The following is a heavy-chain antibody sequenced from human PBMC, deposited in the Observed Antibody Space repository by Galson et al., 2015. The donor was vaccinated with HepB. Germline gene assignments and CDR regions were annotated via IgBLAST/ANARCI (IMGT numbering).Heavy chain of an antibody. CDR2: INTNTGNP. Sequence: VKVSCKASGYTFTSYAMNWVRQAPGQGLEWMGWINTNTGNPTYAQGFTGRFVFSLDTSVSTAYLQISSLKAEDTAVYYCARTYDFWSGSGPGAFDYWGQGTLVTVSS. CDR1: GYTFTSYA. V-gene: IGHV7-4-1*02. J-gene: IGHJ4*02. D-gene: IGHD3-3*01. CDR3: ARTYDFWSGSGPGAFDY.